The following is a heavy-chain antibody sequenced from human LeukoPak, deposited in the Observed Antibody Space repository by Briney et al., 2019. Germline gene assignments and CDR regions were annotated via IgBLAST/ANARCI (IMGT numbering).Heavy chain of an antibody. CDR2: ISGFNT. CDR1: GFAFSNYA. V-gene: IGHV3-23*01. Sequence: PGGSLRLSCTTSGFAFSNYAMNWVRQAPGKGPEWVSGISGFNTYYADSVKGRFTIFRDNSKNTLYLQMNSLRVEDTAVYYCAKGLGYCGHPACYEDYWGQGTLVTVSS. J-gene: IGHJ4*02. D-gene: IGHD2-15*01. CDR3: AKGLGYCGHPACYEDY.